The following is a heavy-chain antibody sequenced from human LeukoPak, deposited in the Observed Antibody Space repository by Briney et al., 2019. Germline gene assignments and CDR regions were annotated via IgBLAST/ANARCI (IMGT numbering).Heavy chain of an antibody. V-gene: IGHV4-31*03. CDR1: GGSISSGGYY. Sequence: SETLSLTCTVSGGSISSGGYYWSWIRQHPGKGLEWIGYIYYSGSTYYNPSLKSRVTISVDTSKNQFSLKLSSVTAADTAVYYCAEGGYDFWSGYYPTGNWGQGTLVTVSS. CDR2: IYYSGST. D-gene: IGHD3-3*01. J-gene: IGHJ4*02. CDR3: AEGGYDFWSGYYPTGN.